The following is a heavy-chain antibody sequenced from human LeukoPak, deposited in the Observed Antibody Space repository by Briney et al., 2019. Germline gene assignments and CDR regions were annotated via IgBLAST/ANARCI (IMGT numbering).Heavy chain of an antibody. CDR2: ISSSGGTT. V-gene: IGHV3-11*01. Sequence: GGSLRLSCAASGFSFSDYYMSWFRQAPGKGLEWISYISSSGGTTHYADSVRGRLTISRDNAKNSLYLQIHSLRAEDTAVYYCGRPLRSGYYLAFEYWGQGTLVTVSS. CDR3: GRPLRSGYYLAFEY. CDR1: GFSFSDYY. D-gene: IGHD3-22*01. J-gene: IGHJ4*02.